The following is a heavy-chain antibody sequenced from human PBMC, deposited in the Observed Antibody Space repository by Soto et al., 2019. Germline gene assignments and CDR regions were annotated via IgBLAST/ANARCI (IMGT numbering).Heavy chain of an antibody. J-gene: IGHJ6*02. CDR3: ARYGEIITIFGVVIPSYYGMDV. D-gene: IGHD3-3*01. CDR1: GYTFTSYG. V-gene: IGHV1-18*04. Sequence: ASVKVSCKASGYTFTSYGISWVRRAPGQGLEWMGWISAYNGNTNYAQKLQGRVTMTTDTSTSTAYMELRSLRSDDTAVYYCARYGEIITIFGVVIPSYYGMDVWGQGTTVTVSS. CDR2: ISAYNGNT.